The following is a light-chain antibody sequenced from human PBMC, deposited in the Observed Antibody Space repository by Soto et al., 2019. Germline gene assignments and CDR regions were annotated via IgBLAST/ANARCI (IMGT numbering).Light chain of an antibody. V-gene: IGLV2-11*01. Sequence: QSALTQPRSVSGSPGQSVTISCTGSSSDVGEYNYVSWYQHHPGNAPKLMIYDVSKRPSGVPDRFSGSKSGNTASLTISGLQAEDEADYYCSSYTSGSTLYVFGTGTKVTVL. CDR1: SSDVGEYNY. J-gene: IGLJ1*01. CDR2: DVS. CDR3: SSYTSGSTLYV.